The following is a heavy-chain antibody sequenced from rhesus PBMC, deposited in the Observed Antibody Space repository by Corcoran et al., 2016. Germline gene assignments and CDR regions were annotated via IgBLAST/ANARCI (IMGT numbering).Heavy chain of an antibody. J-gene: IGHJ4*01. V-gene: IGHV4-122*02. D-gene: IGHD2-15*01. CDR2: ITYSGST. Sequence: QVQLQESGPGLVKPSETLSLTCAVAGGSIRSGYYSWRWIRQPPGKGLEWSWYITYSGSTSYNPSLKSRVTISRDTSKNQFSLKLSSVTAADTAVYYCARSNIVVVLTAPCFSYWGQGVLVTVSS. CDR3: ARSNIVVVLTAPCFSY. CDR1: GGSIRSGYYS.